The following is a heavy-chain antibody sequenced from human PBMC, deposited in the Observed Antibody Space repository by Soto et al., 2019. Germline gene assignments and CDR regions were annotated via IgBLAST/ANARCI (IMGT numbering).Heavy chain of an antibody. J-gene: IGHJ6*03. V-gene: IGHV3-23*01. CDR1: GLTFNSYA. CDR2: ISDSGGTT. Sequence: EVQLLESGGGLVQPGGSLRLSCAASGLTFNSYAMSWVRQAPGKGLEWVAAISDSGGTTYYADSVKGRFTISRDNPKNTLYLQMISLRVEDTAVYYCAKDSRSLTRITIFGVDYMDVWGKGTTVTVSS. CDR3: AKDSRSLTRITIFGVDYMDV. D-gene: IGHD3-3*01.